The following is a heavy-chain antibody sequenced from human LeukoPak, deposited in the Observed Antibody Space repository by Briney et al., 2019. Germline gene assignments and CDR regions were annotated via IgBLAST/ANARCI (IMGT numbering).Heavy chain of an antibody. V-gene: IGHV1-18*01. J-gene: IGHJ4*02. D-gene: IGHD1-26*01. CDR2: ISANNGNTKYNT. CDR3: ARDRDRRGSQSY. CDR1: GYTFTSYG. Sequence: ASVKVSCKASGYTFTSYGISWVRQAPGQGLEWMGWISANNGNTKYNTKYAQNLQGRVTMTTDISTSTAYMELRTLRSDDTAIYYCARDRDRRGSQSYGGQGPRVTVSS.